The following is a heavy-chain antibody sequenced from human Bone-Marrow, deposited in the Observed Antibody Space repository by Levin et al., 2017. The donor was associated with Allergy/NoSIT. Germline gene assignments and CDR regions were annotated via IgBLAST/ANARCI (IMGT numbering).Heavy chain of an antibody. CDR3: AREGYYDRSGYPPAADSSFDY. V-gene: IGHV3-30*04. Sequence: GGSLRLSCAASGFTFSSYAMHWVRQAPGKGLEWVAVISYDGSNKYYADSVKGRFTISRDNSKNTLYLQMNSLRAEDTAVYYCAREGYYDRSGYPPAADSSFDYWGQGTLVTVSS. J-gene: IGHJ4*02. CDR1: GFTFSSYA. D-gene: IGHD3-22*01. CDR2: ISYDGSNK.